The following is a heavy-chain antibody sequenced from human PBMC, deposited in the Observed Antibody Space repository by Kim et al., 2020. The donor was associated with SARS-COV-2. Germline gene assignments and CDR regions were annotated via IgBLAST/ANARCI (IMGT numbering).Heavy chain of an antibody. CDR2: IYYSGST. Sequence: SETLSLTCTVSGGSISSGGYYWSWIRQHPGKGLEWIGYIYYSGSTYYNPSLKSRVTISVDTSKNQFSLKLSSVTAADTAVYYCARVDVCSGGSCYWYFDLWGRGTRVTVSS. CDR3: ARVDVCSGGSCYWYFDL. V-gene: IGHV4-31*03. D-gene: IGHD2-15*01. CDR1: GGSISSGGYY. J-gene: IGHJ2*01.